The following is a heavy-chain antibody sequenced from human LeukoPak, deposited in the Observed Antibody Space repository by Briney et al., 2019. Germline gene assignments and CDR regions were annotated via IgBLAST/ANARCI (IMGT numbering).Heavy chain of an antibody. Sequence: GSLRLSCTASGFTFSTYGMHWVRQAPGKGLEWVTLISYDGSTKYYSDSVRGRFTVSRDNAKNSLYLQMNSLRAEDTAVYYCARADDNYYYYYMDVWGKGTTVTVSS. V-gene: IGHV3-30*03. J-gene: IGHJ6*03. CDR2: ISYDGSTK. CDR1: GFTFSTYG. D-gene: IGHD3-22*01. CDR3: ARADDNYYYYYMDV.